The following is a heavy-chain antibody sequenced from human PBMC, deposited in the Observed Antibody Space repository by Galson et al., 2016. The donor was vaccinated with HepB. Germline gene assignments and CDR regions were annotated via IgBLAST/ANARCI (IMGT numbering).Heavy chain of an antibody. Sequence: SLRLSCAASGFTFSSYSMNWVRQAPGKRLAWVSSVSSTSNYIYYADSVKGRFTISRDNAKNSLYLRMNSLRDGDTAVYYCAGDHMASDWYKALGYWGQGTLVTVSS. V-gene: IGHV3-21*01. CDR1: GFTFSSYS. CDR2: VSSTSNYI. CDR3: AGDHMASDWYKALGY. J-gene: IGHJ4*02. D-gene: IGHD6-19*01.